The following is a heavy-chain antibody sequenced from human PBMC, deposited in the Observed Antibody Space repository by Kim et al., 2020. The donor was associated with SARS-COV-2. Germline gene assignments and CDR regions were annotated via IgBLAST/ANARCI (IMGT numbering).Heavy chain of an antibody. CDR3: ARAYYYDSSGYYYFDY. Sequence: SFHGQVTISADKSISTAYLQWSSLKASDTAMYYCARAYYYDSSGYYYFDYWGQGTLVTVSS. D-gene: IGHD3-22*01. J-gene: IGHJ4*02. V-gene: IGHV5-51*01.